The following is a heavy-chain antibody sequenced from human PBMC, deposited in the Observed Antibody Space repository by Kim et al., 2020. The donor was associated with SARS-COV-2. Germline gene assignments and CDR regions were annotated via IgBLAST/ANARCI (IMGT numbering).Heavy chain of an antibody. CDR1: GFTFSSYW. V-gene: IGHV3-7*01. CDR2: IKQDGSEK. D-gene: IGHD3-3*01. J-gene: IGHJ6*02. Sequence: GGSLRLSCAASGFTFSSYWMSWVRQAPGKGLEWVANIKQDGSEKYYVDSVKGRFTISRDNAKNSLYLQMNSLRAEDTAVYYCARDKAHYDFWSVLRQDYYYYGMDVWGQGTTDTVSS. CDR3: ARDKAHYDFWSVLRQDYYYYGMDV.